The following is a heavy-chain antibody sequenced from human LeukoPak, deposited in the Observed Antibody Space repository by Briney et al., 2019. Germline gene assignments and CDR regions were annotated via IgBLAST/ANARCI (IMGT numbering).Heavy chain of an antibody. J-gene: IGHJ6*02. CDR2: LSYDGSNK. CDR3: GRLMGGYDSYFYGMDV. CDR1: GFTFSSFG. Sequence: GGSLRLSCAASGFTFSSFGMHWVRQAPGKGLECVAVLSYDGSNKYYADSVKGRFTISRDNSQTTLYLQMNSLRLEDTAVYYCGRLMGGYDSYFYGMDVWGQGTTVTVSS. D-gene: IGHD5-12*01. V-gene: IGHV3-30*03.